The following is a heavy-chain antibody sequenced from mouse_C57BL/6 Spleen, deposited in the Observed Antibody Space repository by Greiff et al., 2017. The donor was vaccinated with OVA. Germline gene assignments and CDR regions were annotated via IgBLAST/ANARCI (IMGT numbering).Heavy chain of an antibody. Sequence: QVQLQQPGAELVRPGSSVKLSCKASGYTFTSYWMHWVKQRPIQGLEWIGNIDPSDSDTHYNQKFKDKATLTVDKSSSTAYMKLSSLTSEDSAVXYYASQRDGYPVDYWGQGTTLTVSS. CDR2: IDPSDSDT. CDR3: ASQRDGYPVDY. J-gene: IGHJ2*01. V-gene: IGHV1-52*01. D-gene: IGHD2-3*01. CDR1: GYTFTSYW.